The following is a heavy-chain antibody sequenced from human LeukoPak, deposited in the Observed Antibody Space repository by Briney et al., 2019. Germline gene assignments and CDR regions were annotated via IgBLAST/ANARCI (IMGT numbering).Heavy chain of an antibody. CDR1: GYSISSGYY. D-gene: IGHD1-1*01. V-gene: IGHV4-38-2*02. CDR2: IYHSGST. J-gene: IGHJ5*02. CDR3: ARDQYDDVAFDA. Sequence: SETLSLTCIVSGYSISSGYYWGWIRQPPGKGLEWIGSIYHSGSTYYNPSLKSRVTISVDTSKNQFSLKLSSVTAADTVVYYCARDQYDDVAFDAWGQGILVTVSS.